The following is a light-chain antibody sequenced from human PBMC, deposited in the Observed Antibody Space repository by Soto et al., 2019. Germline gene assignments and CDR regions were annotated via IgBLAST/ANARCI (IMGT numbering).Light chain of an antibody. CDR1: YSNIGAGYE. CDR3: SSFAGSNNFPYV. Sequence: QSVLTQPPSVSGAPGQRVTISCTGSYSNIGAGYEVHWYQQLPGTAPKLLVSGHNNRPSGVPDRFSGSKSGNTASLTVSGLQAEDEADYYCSSFAGSNNFPYVFGTGTKVTVL. CDR2: GHN. J-gene: IGLJ1*01. V-gene: IGLV1-40*01.